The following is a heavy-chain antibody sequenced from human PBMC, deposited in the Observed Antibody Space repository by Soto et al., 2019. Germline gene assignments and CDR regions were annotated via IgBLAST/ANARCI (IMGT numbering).Heavy chain of an antibody. CDR3: ARALITYYYDSSGYHPIVWYYGMDV. V-gene: IGHV4-30-4*01. CDR1: GGSISSGDYY. Sequence: PSETLSLTCTVSGGSISSGDYYWSWIRQPPGKGLEWIGYIYYSGSTYYNPSLKSRVTISVDTSKNQFSLKLSSVTAADTAVYYCARALITYYYDSSGYHPIVWYYGMDVWGQGTTVTVSS. D-gene: IGHD3-22*01. J-gene: IGHJ6*02. CDR2: IYYSGST.